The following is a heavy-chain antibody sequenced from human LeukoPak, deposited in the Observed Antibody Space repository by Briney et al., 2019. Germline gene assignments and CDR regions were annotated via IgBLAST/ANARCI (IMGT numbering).Heavy chain of an antibody. CDR3: ARRGSPDY. J-gene: IGHJ4*02. CDR2: INYSGTT. V-gene: IGHV4-34*01. Sequence: SETLSLSCAVYGGSFTAYYWSWIRQTPEKGLEWIGKINYSGTTNYKPSLKSRVTISVDKSKKQFSLKMRSVTAADTAIYYCARRGSPDYWGPGTLVTVSS. D-gene: IGHD3-10*01. CDR1: GGSFTAYY.